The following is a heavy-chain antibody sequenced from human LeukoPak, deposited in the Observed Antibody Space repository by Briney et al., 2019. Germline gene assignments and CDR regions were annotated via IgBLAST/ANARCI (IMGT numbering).Heavy chain of an antibody. D-gene: IGHD2-21*01. V-gene: IGHV4-38-2*02. CDR3: ARAEWRITHIGIDY. Sequence: PSETLSLTCTVSGYSISSYYYWGWIRQPPGKGLEWIGSIYHSGSTYYNPSPKSRVTISVDTSKNHFSLKLSSVTAADTAVYYCARAEWRITHIGIDYWGQGTLVTVSS. CDR1: GYSISSYYY. CDR2: IYHSGST. J-gene: IGHJ4*02.